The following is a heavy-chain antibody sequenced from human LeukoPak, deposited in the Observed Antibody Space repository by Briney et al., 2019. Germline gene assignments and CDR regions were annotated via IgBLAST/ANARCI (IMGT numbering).Heavy chain of an antibody. CDR1: GGSISAYD. D-gene: IGHD6-13*01. V-gene: IGHV4-59*08. Sequence: SETLSLTCTVSGGSISAYDWSWIRQPPGKGLEWIGNIYDSQISSYNPSLKSRVTISVDTSKNQFSLKLSSVTAADTAVYYCARHKQQQLVLDYWGQGTLVTVSS. CDR2: IYDSQIS. J-gene: IGHJ4*02. CDR3: ARHKQQQLVLDY.